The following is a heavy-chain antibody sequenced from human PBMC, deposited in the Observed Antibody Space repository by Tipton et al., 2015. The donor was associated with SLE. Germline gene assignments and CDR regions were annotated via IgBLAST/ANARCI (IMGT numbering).Heavy chain of an antibody. CDR1: GYTFTGYY. V-gene: IGHV1-2*02. J-gene: IGHJ5*02. CDR2: INPNSGGT. D-gene: IGHD2-15*01. Sequence: QLVQPGAEVKKPGASVKVSCKPSGYTFTGYYMHWVRQAPGQGLEWMGWINPNSGGTNYAQKFQGRVTMTRDTSISTAYMGLSRLRADDTAVYYCARDGSCDALLNWFDPWGQGTLVTVSS. CDR3: ARDGSCDALLNWFDP.